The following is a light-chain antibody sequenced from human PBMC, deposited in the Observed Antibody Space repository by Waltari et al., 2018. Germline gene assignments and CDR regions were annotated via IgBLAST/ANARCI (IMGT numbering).Light chain of an antibody. J-gene: IGKJ4*01. V-gene: IGKV3-11*01. CDR1: QSVSTS. CDR2: GAS. CDR3: HQGYSWPFT. Sequence: EILLTQSPATLSLSPGERATLPCRASQSVSTSLAWSQQKPGQPPRLIIYGASNRANDIPGRFRGSGSGTDFTLSISSLEPEDLAVYYCHQGYSWPFTFGGGTKVQIK.